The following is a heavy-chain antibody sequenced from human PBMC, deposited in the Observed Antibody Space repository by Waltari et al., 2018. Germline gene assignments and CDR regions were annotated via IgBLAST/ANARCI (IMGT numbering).Heavy chain of an antibody. V-gene: IGHV4-39*07. CDR3: ARVLIRTSGLNFDS. J-gene: IGHJ4*02. Sequence: QQESGPSLVKPSETLSLTCTVSYWSISGRSYYWGWIRLAPGKGLEWIGHIYYSGSSYHNPSLKSRITMSVDSSKNQFSLTLSSVTAADTAVYYCARVLIRTSGLNFDSWGQGSLVTVSS. D-gene: IGHD3-16*01. CDR1: YWSISGRSYY. CDR2: IYYSGSS.